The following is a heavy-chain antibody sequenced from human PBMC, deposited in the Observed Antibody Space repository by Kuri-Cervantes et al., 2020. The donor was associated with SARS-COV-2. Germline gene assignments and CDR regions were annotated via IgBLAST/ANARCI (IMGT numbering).Heavy chain of an antibody. Sequence: GGSLRLSCAASGFIFSSYAMHWVRQAPGKGLEWAAVISYDGSNKYYADSVKGRFTISRDNSKNTLYLQMNSLRAEDTAVYYCVKDQAITIFGVAIYYYYGMDVWGQGTTVTVSS. V-gene: IGHV3-30*04. CDR2: ISYDGSNK. D-gene: IGHD3-3*01. CDR1: GFIFSSYA. J-gene: IGHJ6*02. CDR3: VKDQAITIFGVAIYYYYGMDV.